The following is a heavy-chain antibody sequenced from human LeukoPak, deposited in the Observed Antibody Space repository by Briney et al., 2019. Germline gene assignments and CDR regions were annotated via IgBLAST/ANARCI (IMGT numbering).Heavy chain of an antibody. Sequence: ASVKVSCKASGYTFTSYGISWVRQSPGQGLEWRGWISAYNGNTNYAQKLQGRVTMTTDTSTSTAYMELRSPRSDDTAVYYCARVGYCSSTSCYTVDYWGQGTLVTVSS. D-gene: IGHD2-2*02. J-gene: IGHJ4*02. CDR3: ARVGYCSSTSCYTVDY. CDR1: GYTFTSYG. CDR2: ISAYNGNT. V-gene: IGHV1-18*01.